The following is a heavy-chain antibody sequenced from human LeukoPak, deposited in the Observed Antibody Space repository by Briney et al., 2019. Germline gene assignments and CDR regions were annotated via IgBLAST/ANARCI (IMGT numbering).Heavy chain of an antibody. D-gene: IGHD4-17*01. V-gene: IGHV5-51*01. Sequence: GESLKISCTGSGYGFTSYWIGWVRQTPGTGLEYMGIIHPGDSETKYSPSFQGQVTISGDGSRTTAFLQWSSLKASDTAMYYCARLGNYGDYGDYWGQGTLVTVSP. CDR3: ARLGNYGDYGDY. J-gene: IGHJ4*02. CDR1: GYGFTSYW. CDR2: IHPGDSET.